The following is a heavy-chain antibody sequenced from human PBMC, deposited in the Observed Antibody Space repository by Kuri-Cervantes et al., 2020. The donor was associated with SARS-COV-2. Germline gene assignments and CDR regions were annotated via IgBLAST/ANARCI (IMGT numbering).Heavy chain of an antibody. CDR2: FDPEDGET. J-gene: IGHJ6*03. CDR3: ATDSYYYYYMDV. Sequence: ASVKVSCKVSGYTLTELSMHWVRQAPGKGLEWMGGFDPEDGETIYAQKFQGRVTMTEDTSTDTAYMELSSLRSEDTAVYYCATDSYYYYYMDVWGNGTTVTVSS. CDR1: GYTLTELS. V-gene: IGHV1-24*01.